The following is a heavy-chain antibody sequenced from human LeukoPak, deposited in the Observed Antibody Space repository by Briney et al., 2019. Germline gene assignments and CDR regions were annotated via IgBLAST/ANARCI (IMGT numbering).Heavy chain of an antibody. D-gene: IGHD4-11*01. Sequence: SETLSLTCTVSGDSVTTYYWSWIRQPPGKGLEWLGYIYYSGSATYNPSLKSRVAISVDTSKNQFSLKLSSVTAADTAVYYCARDGSNWSNDYYHGVDVWGQGTTVTVSS. J-gene: IGHJ6*02. CDR1: GDSVTTYY. V-gene: IGHV4-59*02. CDR2: IYYSGSA. CDR3: ARDGSNWSNDYYHGVDV.